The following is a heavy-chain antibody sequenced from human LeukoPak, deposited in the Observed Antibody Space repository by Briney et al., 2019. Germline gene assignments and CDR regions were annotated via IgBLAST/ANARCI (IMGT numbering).Heavy chain of an antibody. CDR1: GGSIRSYD. CDR2: IHYSGST. J-gene: IGHJ4*02. D-gene: IGHD4/OR15-4a*01. V-gene: IGHV4-59*08. CDR3: ARGSAYYFY. Sequence: PSETLSLTCTVSGGSIRSYDWSWIRQPPGKGLEWIGYIHYSGSTDYNPSLKSRVTISVDTSKNQISLNLSSATAADTAVYYCARGSAYYFYWGQGTLVTVSS.